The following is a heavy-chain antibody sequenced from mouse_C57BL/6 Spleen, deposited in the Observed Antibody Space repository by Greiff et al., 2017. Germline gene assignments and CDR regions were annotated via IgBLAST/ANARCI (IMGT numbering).Heavy chain of an antibody. D-gene: IGHD2-1*01. CDR1: GFTFSSYG. Sequence: EVQVVESGGDLVKPGGSLKLSCAASGFTFSSYGMSWVRQTTDKRLEWVATISSGGSYTYYPDSVKGRFTISRDNAKNTLYLQMRSLKSEDTAMYYCARDGNYPYAMDYWGQGTSVTVSS. CDR3: ARDGNYPYAMDY. V-gene: IGHV5-6*01. CDR2: ISSGGSYT. J-gene: IGHJ4*01.